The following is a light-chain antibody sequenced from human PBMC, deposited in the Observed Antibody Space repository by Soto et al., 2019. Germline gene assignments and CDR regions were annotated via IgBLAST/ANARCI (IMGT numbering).Light chain of an antibody. CDR2: RNN. J-gene: IGLJ2*01. CDR1: RSNIGRNY. V-gene: IGLV1-47*01. CDR3: QSYDSSLSASVV. Sequence: QSVLTQPPSASGTPGQRVSISCSGSRSNIGRNYVYWYQQLPGTAPKLLIQRNNERPSGVPDRFSGSKSGTSASLAITGLQAEDEADYYCQSYDSSLSASVVFGGGTKLTVL.